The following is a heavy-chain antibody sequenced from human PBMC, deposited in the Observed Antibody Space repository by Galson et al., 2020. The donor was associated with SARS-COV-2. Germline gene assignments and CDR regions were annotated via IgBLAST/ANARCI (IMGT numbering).Heavy chain of an antibody. CDR1: GFSLSNARMG. V-gene: IGHV2-26*01. D-gene: IGHD1-1*01. CDR3: ARIDNWGFDLDY. J-gene: IGHJ4*02. Sequence: SGPTLVKPTETLTLTCTVSGFSLSNARMGVSWIRQPPGKALEWLAHIFSNDEKSYNTSLKSRLTISKDTSKSQVVLTMTNMDPVDTATYYCARIDNWGFDLDYWGQGTLVTVSS. CDR2: IFSNDEK.